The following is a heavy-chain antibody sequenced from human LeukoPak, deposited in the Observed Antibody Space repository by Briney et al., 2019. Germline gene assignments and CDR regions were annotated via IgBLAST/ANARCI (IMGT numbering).Heavy chain of an antibody. Sequence: PSQTLSLTCTVSGGSINSDSYQWSWIRQPAGKGMEWIGRSYTSGSTNYNPSLKNRATILVDTSKNQFSLKLTSVTAADTAVYYCARGRGGTYYWYDPWGQGTLVTVSS. CDR3: ARGRGGTYYWYDP. V-gene: IGHV4-61*02. D-gene: IGHD1-26*01. J-gene: IGHJ5*02. CDR1: GGSINSDSYQ. CDR2: SYTSGST.